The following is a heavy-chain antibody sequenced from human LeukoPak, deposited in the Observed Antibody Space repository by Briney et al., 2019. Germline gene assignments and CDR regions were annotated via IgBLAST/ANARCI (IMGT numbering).Heavy chain of an antibody. J-gene: IGHJ4*02. V-gene: IGHV4-39*01. Sequence: PSETLSLTCSFSGVSIRGGGYYWGWVRQPPGKGLEWIASLYSNGNTFYNPSLKSRVTISEESSKSQISLKLRTVTAADTAVYFCWRAADHWGQGILVTVSS. CDR2: LYSNGNT. CDR3: WRAADH. CDR1: GVSIRGGGYY.